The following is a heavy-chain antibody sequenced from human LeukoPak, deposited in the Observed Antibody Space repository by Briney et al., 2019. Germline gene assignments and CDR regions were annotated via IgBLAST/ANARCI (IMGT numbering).Heavy chain of an antibody. J-gene: IGHJ6*02. CDR2: INPNSGGT. CDR3: AIRTDSSGWYVYYYGMDV. V-gene: IGHV1-2*02. D-gene: IGHD6-19*01. CDR1: GYTFTGYY. Sequence: ASVKVSCKASGYTFTGYYMHWVRQAPGQGLEWMGWINPNSGGTNYAQKFQGRVTMTRDTSISTAYMELSRLRSDDTAVYYCAIRTDSSGWYVYYYGMDVWGQGTTVTVSS.